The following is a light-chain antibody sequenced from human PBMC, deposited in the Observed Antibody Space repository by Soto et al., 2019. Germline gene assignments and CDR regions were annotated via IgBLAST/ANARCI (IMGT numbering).Light chain of an antibody. CDR3: QRYDSSRT. V-gene: IGKV3-20*01. Sequence: EIVLTQSPGTLSLSPGERATLSCRASQSVRSNFLAWYQQKPGQAPRLLIYGASNRATGIPDRFSGSGSGTDFTLTITRLEAEDFAMYYCQRYDSSRTFGQGTKVDIK. J-gene: IGKJ1*01. CDR2: GAS. CDR1: QSVRSNF.